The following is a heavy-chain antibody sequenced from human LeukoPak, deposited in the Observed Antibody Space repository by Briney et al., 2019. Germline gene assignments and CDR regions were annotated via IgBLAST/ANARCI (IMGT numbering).Heavy chain of an antibody. Sequence: PSETLSLTCTVSGGSISSYYWSWIRQPAGKGLEWIGRIYTSGSTNYNPSLKSRVTMSVDTSKNQFSLKLSSVTAADTAVYYCAGSRGAVAGHAFDIWGQGTMVTVSS. J-gene: IGHJ3*02. D-gene: IGHD6-19*01. CDR3: AGSRGAVAGHAFDI. CDR1: GGSISSYY. CDR2: IYTSGST. V-gene: IGHV4-4*07.